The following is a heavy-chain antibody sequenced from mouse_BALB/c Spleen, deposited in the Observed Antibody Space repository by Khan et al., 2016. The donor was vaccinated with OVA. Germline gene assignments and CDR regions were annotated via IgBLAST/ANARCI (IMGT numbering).Heavy chain of an antibody. J-gene: IGHJ3*02. V-gene: IGHV5-9-3*01. CDR1: GFTFSSYA. Sequence: EVELVESGGGLVKPGGSLKLSCAASGFTFSSYAISWVRQTPEKRLEWVATISSGGSYTYYPDSVKGRFTISRDNAKNTLYLQMSSLRSEDTAMYYCARQGGYWGQGTLVTVSA. CDR3: ARQGGY. CDR2: ISSGGSYT.